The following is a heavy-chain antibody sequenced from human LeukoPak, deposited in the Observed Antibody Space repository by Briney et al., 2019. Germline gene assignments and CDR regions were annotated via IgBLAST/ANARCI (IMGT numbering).Heavy chain of an antibody. Sequence: GGSLRLSCAASGFTFSNYYMTWVRQAPGKGLEWVANIKQDGSVKYYVDSVKGRFAISRDNAKNSLFLQMNSLRAEDTAVYYCARDPQDAFDIWGQGTMVTVSS. J-gene: IGHJ3*02. CDR3: ARDPQDAFDI. V-gene: IGHV3-7*04. CDR1: GFTFSNYY. CDR2: IKQDGSVK.